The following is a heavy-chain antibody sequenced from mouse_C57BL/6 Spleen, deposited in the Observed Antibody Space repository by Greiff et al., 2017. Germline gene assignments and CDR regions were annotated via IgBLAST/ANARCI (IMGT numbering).Heavy chain of an antibody. CDR2: INPYNGGS. CDR1: GYTFTDYY. J-gene: IGHJ2*01. Sequence: VQLQQSGPVLVKPGASVKMSCKASGYTFTDYYMNWVKQSPGKSLEWIGVINPYNGGSSYNYKFKGKATLTVDKSSRTTYMELNNLTSEDSAVYYRARRGGMVTRRYFDYWGQGTTRTVSS. CDR3: ARRGGMVTRRYFDY. V-gene: IGHV1-19*01. D-gene: IGHD2-2*01.